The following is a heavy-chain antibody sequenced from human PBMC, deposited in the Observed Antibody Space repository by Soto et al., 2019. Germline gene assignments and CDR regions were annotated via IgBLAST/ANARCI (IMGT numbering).Heavy chain of an antibody. Sequence: ASVKVSCKASGYTFTSYGISWVRQAPGQGLEWMGWISAYNGNTNYAQKLQGRVTMTTDTSTSTAYMELRSLRSDDTAVYYCAKEKRFGGSSSGHYYYYYGMDVWGQGTTVTVSS. CDR1: GYTFTSYG. V-gene: IGHV1-18*01. CDR2: ISAYNGNT. J-gene: IGHJ6*02. CDR3: AKEKRFGGSSSGHYYYYYGMDV. D-gene: IGHD6-6*01.